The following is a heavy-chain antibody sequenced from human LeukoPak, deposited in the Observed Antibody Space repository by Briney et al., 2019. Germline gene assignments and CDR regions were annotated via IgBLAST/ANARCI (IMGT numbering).Heavy chain of an antibody. CDR2: ISYDGSNK. J-gene: IGHJ4*02. Sequence: GRSLRLSCAASGFTFSSYGIHWVRQAPGKGLEWVAVISYDGSNKYYADSVKGRLTISRDNSKNTLYLQMNSLRAEDTAVYYCAKNGGYFYGYRYYFDYWGQGTLVTVSS. V-gene: IGHV3-30*18. CDR3: AKNGGYFYGYRYYFDY. CDR1: GFTFSSYG. D-gene: IGHD5-18*01.